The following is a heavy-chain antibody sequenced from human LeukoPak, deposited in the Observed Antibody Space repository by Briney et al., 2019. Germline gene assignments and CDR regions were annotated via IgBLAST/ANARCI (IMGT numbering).Heavy chain of an antibody. J-gene: IGHJ4*02. V-gene: IGHV3-7*01. D-gene: IGHD3-10*01. Sequence: GGSLRLSCAASGFTVSSNYMSWVRQAPGKGLEWVANIKQDGSNKYYADSVKGRFTISRDNAKNSLYLQMNSLRAEDTAVYYCARYVDETMVRGVVYFDYWGQGTLVTVSS. CDR3: ARYVDETMVRGVVYFDY. CDR2: IKQDGSNK. CDR1: GFTVSSNY.